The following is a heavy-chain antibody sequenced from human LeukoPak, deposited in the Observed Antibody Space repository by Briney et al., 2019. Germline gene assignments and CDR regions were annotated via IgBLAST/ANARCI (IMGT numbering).Heavy chain of an antibody. CDR3: LCRGDRHDY. CDR1: GYTFTSYY. D-gene: IGHD4-17*01. V-gene: IGHV1-46*01. J-gene: IGHJ4*02. Sequence: GASVTVSCKASGYTFTSYYMHWVRQAPGQGLEWMGIINPSGGSTSYAQKFQGRVTMTRDTSTSTAYMELSSLRSEDTAVYYCLCRGDRHDYWGQGTLVTVSS. CDR2: INPSGGST.